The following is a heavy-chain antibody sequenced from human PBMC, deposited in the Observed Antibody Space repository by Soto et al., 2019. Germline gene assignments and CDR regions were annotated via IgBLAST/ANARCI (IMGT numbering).Heavy chain of an antibody. CDR1: GGSFIGYY. D-gene: IGHD2-2*01. V-gene: IGHV4-34*01. J-gene: IGHJ5*02. CDR3: ARGPREDCSSTCCSGRRCTLFEL. CDR2: INHSGST. Sequence: SETLSLTCAVYGGSFIGYYWSWIRQPPGKGLEWIGEINHSGSTNYNPSLKSRVTISVDTSKNQFSLKLSSVTAADTAVYYCARGPREDCSSTCCSGRRCTLFELWGQGTLVSGSS.